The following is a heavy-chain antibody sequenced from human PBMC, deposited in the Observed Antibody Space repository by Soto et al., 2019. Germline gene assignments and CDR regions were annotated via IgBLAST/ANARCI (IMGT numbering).Heavy chain of an antibody. V-gene: IGHV4-4*02. CDR3: TIDPRVGRPFGGVSENCYYYGMEV. J-gene: IGHJ6*01. D-gene: IGHD3-3*01. CDR1: GGSISSSNW. Sequence: SETLSLTCAVSGGSISSSNWWSWVRQPPGKGLEWIGEIYHSGSTNYNPSLKSRVTISVDKSKNQSSLKLSSVTAADTAVYYYTIDPRVGRPFGGVSENCYYYGMEVWGQGTTVTVSS. CDR2: IYHSGST.